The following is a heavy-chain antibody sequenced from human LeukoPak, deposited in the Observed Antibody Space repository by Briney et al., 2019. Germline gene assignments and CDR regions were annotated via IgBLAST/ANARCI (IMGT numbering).Heavy chain of an antibody. J-gene: IGHJ6*02. D-gene: IGHD3-3*01. Sequence: GGSLRLSCAASGFTFSSYAMSWVRQAPGKGLEWVSAISGSGGSTYYADSVKGRLTISRDNSKNTLYLQMNSLRAEDTAVYYCAKDLGFWSGYPSVDYGMGVWGQGTTVTVSS. CDR1: GFTFSSYA. V-gene: IGHV3-23*01. CDR3: AKDLGFWSGYPSVDYGMGV. CDR2: ISGSGGST.